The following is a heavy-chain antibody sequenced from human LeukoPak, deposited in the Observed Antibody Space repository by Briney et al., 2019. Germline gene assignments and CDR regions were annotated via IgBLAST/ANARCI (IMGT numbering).Heavy chain of an antibody. V-gene: IGHV4-39*07. CDR1: GGSISSGGYY. D-gene: IGHD2-2*01. CDR2: INHSGST. CDR3: ARGGYCSSTSCYYFDY. J-gene: IGHJ4*02. Sequence: SETLSLTCTVSGGSISSGGYYWSWIRQPPGKGLEWIGEINHSGSTNYNPSLKSRVTISVDTSKNQFSLKLSSVTAADTAVYYCARGGYCSSTSCYYFDYWGQGTLVTVSP.